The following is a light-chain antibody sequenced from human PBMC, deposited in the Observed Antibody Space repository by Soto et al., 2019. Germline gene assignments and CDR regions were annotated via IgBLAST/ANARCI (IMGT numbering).Light chain of an antibody. CDR2: YDS. V-gene: IGLV3-21*04. J-gene: IGLJ7*01. CDR3: QVWDSSSDHAV. CDR1: NIGSKS. Sequence: SYELTQPPSVSVAPGKTARITCGGNNIGSKSVHWYQHKPGQAPVLVIYYDSDRPSGIPERFSGSNSGNTATLTISRVEAGDEADYYCQVWDSSSDHAVFGGGTQLTVL.